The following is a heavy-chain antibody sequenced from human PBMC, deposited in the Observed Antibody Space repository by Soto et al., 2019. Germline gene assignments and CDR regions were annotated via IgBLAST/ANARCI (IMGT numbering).Heavy chain of an antibody. Sequence: SAILSVRYGVAEGPSIGDGLCWSWVSPLPGKGLEWIANVYHTGTTYYNPSLKSRVSMSVDTSQNQFSLILASVTAADTAVYYCARALVTDYNSRHYHYYFAMDVWGQGTSVTVSS. D-gene: IGHD3-22*01. CDR3: ARALVTDYNSRHYHYYFAMDV. CDR1: EGPSIGDGLC. V-gene: IGHV4-31*02. J-gene: IGHJ6*02. CDR2: VYHTGTT.